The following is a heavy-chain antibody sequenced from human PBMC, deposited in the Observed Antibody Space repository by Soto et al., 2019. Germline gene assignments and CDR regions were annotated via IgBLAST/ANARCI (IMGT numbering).Heavy chain of an antibody. CDR1: GFSSSDYW. J-gene: IGHJ3*02. Sequence: ELQLVQSGGGLAQPGGSLRLSCIASGFSSSDYWMAWIRQVPGKGLELVAAINGDGSDRGYLESVEGRFTISRDNANNSVFLHLNTLTAEDTAVYFCTRDTSWGAFDIWGQGTMVTVSS. CDR2: INGDGSDR. V-gene: IGHV3-7*01. D-gene: IGHD7-27*01. CDR3: TRDTSWGAFDI.